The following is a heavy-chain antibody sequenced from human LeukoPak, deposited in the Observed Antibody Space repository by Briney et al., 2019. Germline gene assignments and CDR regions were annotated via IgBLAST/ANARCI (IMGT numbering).Heavy chain of an antibody. CDR2: ISGSGGST. CDR1: GFTFSSYG. Sequence: GGALRLSCAASGFTFSSYGMSWVRQAPGKGLEWVSAISGSGGSTYYADSVKGRFTISRDNAKNSLYLQMNSLRAEETAVYYCARLKETYYYDSSGYFDYWGQGTLVTVSS. CDR3: ARLKETYYYDSSGYFDY. V-gene: IGHV3-23*01. J-gene: IGHJ4*02. D-gene: IGHD3-22*01.